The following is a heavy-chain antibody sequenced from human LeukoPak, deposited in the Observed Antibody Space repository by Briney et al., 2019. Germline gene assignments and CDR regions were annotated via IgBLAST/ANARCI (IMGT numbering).Heavy chain of an antibody. V-gene: IGHV3-11*06. CDR3: ARGVPNGD. Sequence: LSLTCAVSGGSISSSNWWSWVRQAPGKGLEWVSYISSSSSYTNYADSVKGRFTISRDNAKKTLYLQMNSLRAEDTAVYYCARGVPNGDWGQGTLVTVSS. CDR1: GGSISSSN. J-gene: IGHJ4*02. CDR2: ISSSSSYT. D-gene: IGHD4-17*01.